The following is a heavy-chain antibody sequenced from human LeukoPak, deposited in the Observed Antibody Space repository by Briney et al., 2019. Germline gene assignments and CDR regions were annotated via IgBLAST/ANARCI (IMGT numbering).Heavy chain of an antibody. V-gene: IGHV4-34*01. D-gene: IGHD6-19*01. CDR2: INHSGST. CDR1: GGSFSGYY. J-gene: IGHJ4*02. Sequence: SETLSHTCAVYGGSFSGYYWSWIRQPPGKGLEWIGEINHSGSTNYNPSLKSRVTISVDTSKNQFSLKLSSVTAADTAVYYCARGRGKQWAYFDHWGQGTLVTVSS. CDR3: ARGRGKQWAYFDH.